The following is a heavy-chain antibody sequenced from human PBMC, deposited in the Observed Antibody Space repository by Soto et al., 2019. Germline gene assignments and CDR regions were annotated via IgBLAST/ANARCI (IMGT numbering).Heavy chain of an antibody. V-gene: IGHV3-74*01. CDR3: ARGEMATLWPFGY. D-gene: IGHD5-12*01. Sequence: EVQLVESGGGLVQPGGSLRLSCAASGFTYSSYWMHWVRQAPGKGLVWVSGINSDGSSTTYADSVKGRFTISRDNAKNPRYLQMSSLRAEDTAIYYCARGEMATLWPFGYCGQGTLVTVSS. CDR2: INSDGSST. CDR1: GFTYSSYW. J-gene: IGHJ4*02.